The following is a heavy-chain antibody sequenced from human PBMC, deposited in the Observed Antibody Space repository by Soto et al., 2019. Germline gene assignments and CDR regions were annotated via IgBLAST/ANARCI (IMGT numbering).Heavy chain of an antibody. Sequence: EVQLLESGGGLVQPGGSLRLYCAASGFTFSNYVMSWVRQAPGKGLEWVSTISVSADSTYYADSVKGRFAISRDNSKITLYLQRNSLRAEDTAVYYWANVQRSQPPDYWGQGTLVTVSS. D-gene: IGHD2-2*01. CDR2: ISVSADST. CDR1: GFTFSNYV. V-gene: IGHV3-23*01. J-gene: IGHJ4*02. CDR3: ANVQRSQPPDY.